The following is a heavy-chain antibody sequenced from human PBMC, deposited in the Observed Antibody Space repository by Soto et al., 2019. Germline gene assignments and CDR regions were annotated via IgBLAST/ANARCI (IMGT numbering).Heavy chain of an antibody. CDR1: GGSISSYY. CDR2: IYYSGST. CDR3: ARVLGGYSYGRDAFDI. D-gene: IGHD5-18*01. J-gene: IGHJ3*02. V-gene: IGHV4-59*01. Sequence: QVQLQESGPGLVKPSETLSLTCTVSGGSISSYYWSWIRQPPGKGLEWIGYIYYSGSTNYNPSLKSRATISVDTSKNQFSLKLSSVTAADTAVYYCARVLGGYSYGRDAFDIWGQGTMVTVSS.